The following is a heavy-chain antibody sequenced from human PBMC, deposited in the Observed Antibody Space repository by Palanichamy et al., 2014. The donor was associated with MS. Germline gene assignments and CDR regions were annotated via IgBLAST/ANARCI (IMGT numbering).Heavy chain of an antibody. Sequence: EVQLVESGGGLVQPGGSLRLSCAASGFSFSSYWMHWVRQVPGKGLVWVSRINKDGSSTKYADTVKGRFTISRDNLKNTLFLQMNSLRADDTAVYYCARDGGGSAPPSYGYFDLWGRGTLVTVSS. CDR1: GFSFSSYW. D-gene: IGHD2-15*01. V-gene: IGHV3-74*03. CDR3: ARDGGGSAPPSYGYFDL. J-gene: IGHJ2*01. CDR2: INKDGSST.